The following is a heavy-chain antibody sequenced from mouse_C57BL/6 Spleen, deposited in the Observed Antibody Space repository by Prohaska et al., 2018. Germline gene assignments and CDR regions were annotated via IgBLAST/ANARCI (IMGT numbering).Heavy chain of an antibody. V-gene: IGHV1-82*01. CDR2: IYPGDGDT. J-gene: IGHJ2*01. Sequence: ISCKDPGYAFSSSWMNWVKQRSGKGLEWIGRIYPGDGDTNYNGKFKGKATLTAEKSSSTAYMQLSSLTSEDSAVYFCAKRSCYYVYYFDYWGQGTTLTVSS. CDR1: GYAFSSSW. CDR3: AKRSCYYVYYFDY. D-gene: IGHD1-1*01.